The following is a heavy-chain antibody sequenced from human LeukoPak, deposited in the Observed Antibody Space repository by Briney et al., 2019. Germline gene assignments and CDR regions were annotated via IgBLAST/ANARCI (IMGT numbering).Heavy chain of an antibody. CDR3: ARLMSVAAAWFDP. J-gene: IGHJ5*02. D-gene: IGHD6-13*01. CDR1: GFSFSSYW. CDR2: INSDGSST. Sequence: GGSLRLSCAAPGFSFSSYWMHWVRQTPGRGLMWVSRINSDGSSTTYADSVKGRFTISRDNAKNTLYLQMNSLRAEDTAVYYCARLMSVAAAWFDPWGQGTLVTVSS. V-gene: IGHV3-74*01.